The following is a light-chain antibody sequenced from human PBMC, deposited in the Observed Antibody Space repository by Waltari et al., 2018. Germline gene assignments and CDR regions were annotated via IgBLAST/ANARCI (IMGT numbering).Light chain of an antibody. J-gene: IGKJ4*01. V-gene: IGKV4-1*01. Sequence: DIVMTWFPVSLAVSLGERATINCASGENILYTSNNKIYLAWCQQKSGHPPRLLIYKASARESGVPDRFSGSGSGTDFTLSISSLQPEDVAVYYCQQYYETPLTFGGGTKVEI. CDR1: ENILYTSNNKIY. CDR3: QQYYETPLT. CDR2: KAS.